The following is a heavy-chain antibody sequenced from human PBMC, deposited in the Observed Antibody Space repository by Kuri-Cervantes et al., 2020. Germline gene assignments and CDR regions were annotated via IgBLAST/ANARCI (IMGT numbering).Heavy chain of an antibody. CDR2: VSPFNGNT. CDR3: ARGRDTAMVLWYYYYYGMDV. Sequence: ASVKVSCKASDYSLSNYGVSWVRQAPGAGLEWMGWVSPFNGNTNYAQKFQGRVTMTRNTSISTAYMELSSLRSEDTAVYYCARGRDTAMVLWYYYYYGMDVWGQGTTVTVSS. V-gene: IGHV1-8*02. D-gene: IGHD5-18*01. J-gene: IGHJ6*02. CDR1: DYSLSNYG.